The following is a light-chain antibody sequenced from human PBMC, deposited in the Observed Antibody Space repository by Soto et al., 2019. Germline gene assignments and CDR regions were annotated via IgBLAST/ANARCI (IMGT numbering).Light chain of an antibody. CDR2: EGS. CDR1: SSDVGSYNL. Sequence: QSALTQPASVSGSPGQSITISCTGTSSDVGSYNLVSWYQQHPGKAPKLMIYEGSKRPSGVSNRFSGSKSGNTASLTISGLQAEAEADYYCCSYAGSSTFRVFGGGTKLTVL. CDR3: CSYAGSSTFRV. V-gene: IGLV2-23*03. J-gene: IGLJ2*01.